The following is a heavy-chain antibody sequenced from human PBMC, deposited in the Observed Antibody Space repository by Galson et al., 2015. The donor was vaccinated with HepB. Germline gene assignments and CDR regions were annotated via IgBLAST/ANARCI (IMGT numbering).Heavy chain of an antibody. V-gene: IGHV6-1*01. Sequence: CAISGDSVSSNSAAWNWIRQSPSRGLEWLGRTYYRSKWYNDYAVSVKSRITINPDTSKNQFSLQLNSVTPEDTAVYYCARTLTPGRYYDFWSGYLDYWGQGTLVTVSS. CDR1: GDSVSSNSAA. D-gene: IGHD3-3*01. J-gene: IGHJ4*02. CDR2: TYYRSKWYN. CDR3: ARTLTPGRYYDFWSGYLDY.